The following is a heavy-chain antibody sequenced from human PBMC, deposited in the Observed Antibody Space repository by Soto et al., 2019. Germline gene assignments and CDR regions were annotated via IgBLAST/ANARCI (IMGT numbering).Heavy chain of an antibody. CDR1: GGSISTTTYF. J-gene: IGHJ4*02. D-gene: IGHD2-2*01. CDR3: ARPHCSSVNCYLHPFDY. Sequence: QLQLQESGPGLVKPSETLSLTCSVSGGSISTTTYFWGWIRQPPGKGLEWIGSINYSGSTYYNPSLKSRVTISVDTSKNQFSLKLHSVTAADTAVYFCARPHCSSVNCYLHPFDYWGQGALVTVSS. V-gene: IGHV4-39*01. CDR2: INYSGST.